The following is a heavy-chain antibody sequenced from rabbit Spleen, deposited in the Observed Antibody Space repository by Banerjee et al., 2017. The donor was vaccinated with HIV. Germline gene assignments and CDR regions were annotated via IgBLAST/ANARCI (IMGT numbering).Heavy chain of an antibody. J-gene: IGHJ6*01. CDR1: GVSFSISSY. V-gene: IGHV1S40*01. CDR2: IDAGSSTFT. Sequence: QSLEESGGDLVKPGASLTLTCTASGVSFSISSYICWVRQAPGKGLEWIACIDAGSSTFTYFATWAKGRFTCSKTTSTTVTLQMTRLTAADTATYFCARDTSSSFSSYGMDLWGQGTLVTV. D-gene: IGHD1-1*01. CDR3: ARDTSSSFSSYGMDL.